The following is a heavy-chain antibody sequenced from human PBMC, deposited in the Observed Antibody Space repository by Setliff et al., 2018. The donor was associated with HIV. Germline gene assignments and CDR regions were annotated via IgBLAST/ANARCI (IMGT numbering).Heavy chain of an antibody. D-gene: IGHD1-1*01. CDR1: GDSFSTSSYF. Sequence: SETLSLTCSVSGDSFSTSSYFWGWVRQSPGKGLEWVGNIDYTGFTYSNPSLKSRVIMSIDTSKSQFSLNLTSVTDSDTAVYYCTRQGRGDPGLATTRLDYWGQGKLVTVSS. J-gene: IGHJ4*02. V-gene: IGHV4-39*01. CDR2: IDYTGFT. CDR3: TRQGRGDPGLATTRLDY.